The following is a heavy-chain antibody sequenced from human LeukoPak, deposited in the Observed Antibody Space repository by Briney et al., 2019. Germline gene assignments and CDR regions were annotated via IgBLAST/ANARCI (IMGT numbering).Heavy chain of an antibody. D-gene: IGHD3-10*01. CDR2: ISAYNGNT. V-gene: IGHV1-18*01. J-gene: IGHJ6*03. CDR3: ARERLGFGELLYYYYMDV. CDR1: GYTFTSYG. Sequence: GASVKVSCKASGYTFTSYGISWVRQAPGQGLEWMGWISAYNGNTNYAQKFQGRVTITADESTSTAYMELSSLRSEDTAVYYCARERLGFGELLYYYYMDVWGKGTTVTVSS.